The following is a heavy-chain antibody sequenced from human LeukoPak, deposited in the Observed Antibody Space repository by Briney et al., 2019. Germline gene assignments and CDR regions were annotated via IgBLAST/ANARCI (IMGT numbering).Heavy chain of an antibody. CDR2: IFDDVSRT. V-gene: IGHV3-33*03. J-gene: IGHJ5*02. CDR3: ASRSSHP. D-gene: IGHD2-2*01. Sequence: GGALESPLESCGFSFRIFGLDGFPQPPGRGLGGVAVIFDDVSRTVDPNSGKGGFTISRDTAKNSLYLQMNSLRAENTAVYYCASRSSHPWGQGTLVTVSS. CDR1: GFSFRIFG.